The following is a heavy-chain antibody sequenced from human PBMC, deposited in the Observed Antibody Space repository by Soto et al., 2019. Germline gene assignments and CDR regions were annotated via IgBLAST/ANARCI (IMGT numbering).Heavy chain of an antibody. D-gene: IGHD3-9*01. J-gene: IGHJ4*02. Sequence: GESLKISCKGSGYSFTSYWISWVRQMPGKGLEWMGRIDPSDSYTNYSPSFQGHVTISADKSISTAYLQWSSLKASDTAMYYCARQGYFDWLSPGWGQGTQVTVSS. CDR3: ARQGYFDWLSPG. CDR1: GYSFTSYW. V-gene: IGHV5-10-1*01. CDR2: IDPSDSYT.